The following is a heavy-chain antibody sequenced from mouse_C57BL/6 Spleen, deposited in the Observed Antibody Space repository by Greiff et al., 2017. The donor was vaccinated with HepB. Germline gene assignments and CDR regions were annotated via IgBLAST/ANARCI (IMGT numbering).Heavy chain of an antibody. CDR3: ARSRFGYGSSYYAMDY. V-gene: IGHV1-82*01. J-gene: IGHJ4*01. Sequence: VKLVESGPELVKPGASVKISCKASGYAFSSSWMNWVKQRPGKGLEWIGRIYPGDGDTNYNGKFKGKATLTADKSSSTAYMQLSSLTSEDSAVYFCARSRFGYGSSYYAMDYWGQGTSVTVSS. CDR2: IYPGDGDT. CDR1: GYAFSSSW. D-gene: IGHD1-1*01.